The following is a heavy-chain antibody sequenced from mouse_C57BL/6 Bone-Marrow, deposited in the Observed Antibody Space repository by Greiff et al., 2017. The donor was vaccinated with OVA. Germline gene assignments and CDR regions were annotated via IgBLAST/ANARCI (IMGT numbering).Heavy chain of an antibody. Sequence: VQLQQSGAELAKPGASVKLSCKASGYTFTSYWMHWVKQRPGQGLEWIGYINPSSGYTKYNQKFKDKATLTADKSSSTAYMQLSSLTYEDSAVYCCARWPYYKDGYFDVWGTGTTVTVSS. J-gene: IGHJ1*03. CDR1: GYTFTSYW. CDR3: ARWPYYKDGYFDV. CDR2: INPSSGYT. V-gene: IGHV1-7*01. D-gene: IGHD2-12*01.